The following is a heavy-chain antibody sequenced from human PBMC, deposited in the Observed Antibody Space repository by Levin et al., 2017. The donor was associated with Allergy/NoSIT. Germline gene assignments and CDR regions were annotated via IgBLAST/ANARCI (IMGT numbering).Heavy chain of an antibody. CDR2: ISSSSSTM. D-gene: IGHD4-17*01. J-gene: IGHJ4*02. V-gene: IGHV3-48*02. CDR1: GFSFSSYN. CDR3: ARDRGVYGDYVRFDF. Sequence: GESLKISCATSGFSFSSYNMNWVRQAPGKGLQWVSYISSSSSTMYYADSVKGRFTISRDNAKNSLFLQMNSLRDGDTAVYFCARDRGVYGDYVRFDFWGQGALVTVSS.